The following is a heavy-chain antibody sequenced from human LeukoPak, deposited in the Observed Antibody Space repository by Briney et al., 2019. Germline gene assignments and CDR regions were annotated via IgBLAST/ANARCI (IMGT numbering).Heavy chain of an antibody. CDR2: IYYSGST. J-gene: IGHJ4*02. V-gene: IGHV4-61*01. Sequence: SETLSLTCTVSGSSVSSGSYYWSWIRQPPGKGLEWIGYIYYSGSTNYNPSLKSRVTISVDTSKNQFSLKLSSVTAADTAVYYCASTRFGEETHWGQGTLVTVSS. D-gene: IGHD3-10*01. CDR3: ASTRFGEETH. CDR1: GSSVSSGSYY.